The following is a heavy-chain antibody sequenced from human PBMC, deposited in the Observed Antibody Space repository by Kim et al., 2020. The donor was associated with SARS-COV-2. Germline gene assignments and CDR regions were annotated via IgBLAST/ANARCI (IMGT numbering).Heavy chain of an antibody. CDR1: GYTFTSYG. J-gene: IGHJ6*02. CDR3: ARDVAAAGSYYGMDV. D-gene: IGHD6-13*01. V-gene: IGHV1-18*01. Sequence: ASVKVSCKASGYTFTSYGISWVRQAPGQGLEWMGWISAYNGNTNYAQKLQGRVTMTTDTSTSTAYMELRSLRSDDTAVYYCARDVAAAGSYYGMDVWGQGTTVTVSS. CDR2: ISAYNGNT.